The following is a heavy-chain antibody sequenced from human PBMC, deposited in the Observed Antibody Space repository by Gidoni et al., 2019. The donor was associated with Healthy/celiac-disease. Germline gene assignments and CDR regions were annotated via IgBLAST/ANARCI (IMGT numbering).Heavy chain of an antibody. Sequence: QVQLQQWGAGLLKPSESLSLTCAVYGGSFSGYHWSWSRQPPGKGREWIGETNHSGSTKYNPSLKRRVTISVDTSKSQFALKLSSVTAADTAVYYWARDARRVSHHPSGACDIWGQGTMVTVSS. CDR1: GGSFSGYH. J-gene: IGHJ3*02. V-gene: IGHV4-34*01. CDR3: ARDARRVSHHPSGACDI. D-gene: IGHD1-26*01. CDR2: TNHSGST.